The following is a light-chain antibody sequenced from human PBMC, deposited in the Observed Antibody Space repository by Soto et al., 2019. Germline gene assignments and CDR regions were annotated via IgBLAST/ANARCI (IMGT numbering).Light chain of an antibody. CDR2: GAF. J-gene: IGKJ1*01. CDR1: QSVSSN. Sequence: EIVMTQSPATLSVSPGERATLSCRASQSVSSNLAWYQQKLGQAPRLLIYGAFTRATGIPARFSGSGSGTEFTLTISSLQSEDFAVYYCQQYNNWPPWTFGQGTKVEIK. CDR3: QQYNNWPPWT. V-gene: IGKV3-15*01.